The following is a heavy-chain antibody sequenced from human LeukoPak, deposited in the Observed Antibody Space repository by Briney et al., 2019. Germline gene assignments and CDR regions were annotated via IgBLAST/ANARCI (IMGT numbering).Heavy chain of an antibody. CDR3: AKVIYDYVWGSYYD. Sequence: GGSLRLSCAASGFTVSSNYMSWVRQAPGKGLEWVSVIYSGGSTYYADSVKGRFTISRDNSKNTLYLQMNSLRAEDTAVYYCAKVIYDYVWGSYYDWGQGTLVTVSS. V-gene: IGHV3-53*01. D-gene: IGHD3-16*01. CDR2: IYSGGST. CDR1: GFTVSSNY. J-gene: IGHJ4*02.